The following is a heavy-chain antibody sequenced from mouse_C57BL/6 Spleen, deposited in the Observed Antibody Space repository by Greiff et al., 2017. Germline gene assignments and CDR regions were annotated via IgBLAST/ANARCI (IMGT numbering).Heavy chain of an antibody. CDR2: IRNKANGYTT. J-gene: IGHJ4*01. D-gene: IGHD1-1*01. Sequence: EVQGVESGGGLVQPGGSLSLSCAASGFTFTDYYMSWVRQPPGKALEWLGFIRNKANGYTTEYSASVKGRFTISRDNSQSILYLQMNALRAEDSATYYCARSTVVEDYYAMDYWGRGTSVTVSS. CDR3: ARSTVVEDYYAMDY. V-gene: IGHV7-3*01. CDR1: GFTFTDYY.